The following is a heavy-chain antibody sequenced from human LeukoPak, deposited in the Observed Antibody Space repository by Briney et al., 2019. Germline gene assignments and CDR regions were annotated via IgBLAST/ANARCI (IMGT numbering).Heavy chain of an antibody. CDR2: ISGSGAST. CDR3: AKDLSGTLTY. V-gene: IGHV3-23*01. D-gene: IGHD1-26*01. CDR1: GFTFSDYA. J-gene: IGHJ4*02. Sequence: GGSLRLSCAASGFTFSDYAMTWVRQAPGKGLEWVSAISGSGASTYYADSVKGRFTISRDNSKNTLYLQMNSLRAEDTAVYYCAKDLSGTLTYWGQGTLVTVSS.